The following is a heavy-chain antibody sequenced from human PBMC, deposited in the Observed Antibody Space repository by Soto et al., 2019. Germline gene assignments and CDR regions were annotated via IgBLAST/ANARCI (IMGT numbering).Heavy chain of an antibody. CDR2: INPSGGNT. CDR1: GYTFTSYY. Sequence: ASVKVSCKASGYTFTSYYMHWVRQAPGQGLEWMGIINPSGGNTSYAQKFQGRVTITRDTSASTVYMELSSLRSEDTAVYYCARDETGYYDSSGYFDYWGQGTLVTVSS. D-gene: IGHD3-22*01. J-gene: IGHJ4*02. CDR3: ARDETGYYDSSGYFDY. V-gene: IGHV1-46*01.